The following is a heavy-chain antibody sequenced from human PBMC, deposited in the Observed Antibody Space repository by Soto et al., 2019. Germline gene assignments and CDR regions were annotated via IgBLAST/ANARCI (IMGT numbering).Heavy chain of an antibody. CDR3: ARDHIGKTYYDFWSGYSGLDY. CDR2: IWYDGSNK. CDR1: GFTFSSYG. Sequence: GGSLRLSCAASGFTFSSYGMHWVRQAPGKGLEWVAVIWYDGSNKYYADSVKGRFTISRDNSKNTLYLQMNSLRAEDTAVYYCARDHIGKTYYDFWSGYSGLDYWGQGTLVTVSS. D-gene: IGHD3-3*01. J-gene: IGHJ4*02. V-gene: IGHV3-33*01.